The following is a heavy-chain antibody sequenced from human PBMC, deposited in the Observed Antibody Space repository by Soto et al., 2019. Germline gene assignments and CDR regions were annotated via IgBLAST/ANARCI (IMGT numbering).Heavy chain of an antibody. CDR1: GESFSGYY. V-gene: IGHV4-34*01. J-gene: IGHJ4*02. D-gene: IGHD2-2*01. Sequence: PSETLSLTCSVSGESFSGYYWRCIRQPPGKGLTWIGEINHSGGTNYNPSLKSRVSISIDTSGRHFSLTLSSVTAADTAMYFCATRYCTRTTCPRDHWGRGTLVTVSS. CDR2: INHSGGT. CDR3: ATRYCTRTTCPRDH.